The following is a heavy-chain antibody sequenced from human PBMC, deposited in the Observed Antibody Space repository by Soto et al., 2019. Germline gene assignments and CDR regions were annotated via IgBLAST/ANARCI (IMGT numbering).Heavy chain of an antibody. Sequence: ASVKVSCKASRYTFTGYYMHWVRQAPGQGLEWMGWINPNSGGTNYAQKFQGRVTMTRDTSISTAYMELSRLRSDDTAVYYCASTDFWSGFSNWFDPWGQGTLVTVSS. V-gene: IGHV1-2*02. CDR2: INPNSGGT. CDR1: RYTFTGYY. CDR3: ASTDFWSGFSNWFDP. J-gene: IGHJ5*02. D-gene: IGHD3-3*01.